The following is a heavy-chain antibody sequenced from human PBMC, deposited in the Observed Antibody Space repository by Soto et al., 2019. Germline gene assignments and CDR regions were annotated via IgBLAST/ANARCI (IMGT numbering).Heavy chain of an antibody. V-gene: IGHV4-59*08. J-gene: IGHJ4*02. Sequence: PSETLSLTCTVSGGSISSYYWSWIRQPPGKGLGWIGYIYYSGSTNYNPSLESRVTISVDTSKNQFSLKLSSVTAADTAVYYCARHPGSSLWFGDSVFDYWGQGTLVTVLL. CDR2: IYYSGST. CDR1: GGSISSYY. CDR3: ARHPGSSLWFGDSVFDY. D-gene: IGHD3-10*01.